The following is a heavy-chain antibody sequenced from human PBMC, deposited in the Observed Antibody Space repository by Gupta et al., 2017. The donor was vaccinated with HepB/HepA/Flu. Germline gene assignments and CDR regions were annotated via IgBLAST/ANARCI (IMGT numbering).Heavy chain of an antibody. CDR2: ISSRVSTI. Sequence: EVQLVESGGGLVQPGGSLRRSCVVSGFSFSSCEMNWVRQAPGKGREWVSCISSRVSTIYYADSVKGRFTISRDNAKNSLFLQMNSLRAEDTAVYYCAGGPTLVGVLGADYWGQGTLVTVSS. J-gene: IGHJ4*02. CDR3: AGGPTLVGVLGADY. V-gene: IGHV3-48*03. CDR1: GFSFSSCE. D-gene: IGHD2-15*01.